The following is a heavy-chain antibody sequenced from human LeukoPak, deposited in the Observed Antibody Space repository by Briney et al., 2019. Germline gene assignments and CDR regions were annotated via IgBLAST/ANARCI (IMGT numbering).Heavy chain of an antibody. CDR3: ARHVYYGSGSFPIKGFDP. V-gene: IGHV5-51*01. CDR1: GYSFTSCW. D-gene: IGHD3-10*01. CDR2: IYPGDSDT. J-gene: IGHJ5*02. Sequence: GESLKISCKGSGYSFTSCWIGWVRQMPGKGLEWMGIIYPGDSDTRYSPSFQGQVTISADKSISTAYLQWSSLKASDTAMYYCARHVYYGSGSFPIKGFDPWGQGTLVTVSS.